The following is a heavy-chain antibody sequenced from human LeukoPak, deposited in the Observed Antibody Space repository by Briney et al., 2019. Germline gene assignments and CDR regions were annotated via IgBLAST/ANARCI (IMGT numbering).Heavy chain of an antibody. CDR2: IYYSGST. V-gene: IGHV4-61*01. CDR1: GGSVNSSSYY. CDR3: ARVPPRSSGWYFFDY. D-gene: IGHD6-19*01. J-gene: IGHJ4*02. Sequence: SETLSLTCTVSGGSVNSSSYYWSWIRQPPGKGLEWIGHIYYSGSTNYNPSLKSRVTISVDTSKNQFSLKLNSVTAADTAVYYCARVPPRSSGWYFFDYWGQGTLVTVSS.